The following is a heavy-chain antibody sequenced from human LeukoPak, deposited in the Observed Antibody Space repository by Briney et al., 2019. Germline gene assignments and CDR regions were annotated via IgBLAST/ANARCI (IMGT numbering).Heavy chain of an antibody. Sequence: PSETLSLTCAVYGGSFSGYYWGWLRQPPGKGLEWIGSIYYSGSTYYNPSLKSRVTISVDTSKNQFSLKLSSVTAADTAVYYCARDPGICSGGSCYFGYYYYYMDVWGKGTTVTVSS. V-gene: IGHV4-39*02. CDR3: ARDPGICSGGSCYFGYYYYYMDV. CDR2: IYYSGST. CDR1: GGSFSGYY. D-gene: IGHD2-15*01. J-gene: IGHJ6*03.